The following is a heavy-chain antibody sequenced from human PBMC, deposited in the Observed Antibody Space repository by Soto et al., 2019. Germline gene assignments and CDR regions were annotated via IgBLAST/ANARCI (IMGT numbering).Heavy chain of an antibody. CDR1: GGSISSGGYY. J-gene: IGHJ6*02. CDR2: IYYSGST. D-gene: IGHD3-3*01. CDR3: ARSGDFWSGYYHYYYYYGMDV. Sequence: QVQLQESGPGLVKPSQTLSLTCTVSGGSISSGGYYWSWIRQHPGKGLEWIGYIYYSGSTYYNPSLKSRVTISVDTSKNQFSLKLSSVTAADTAVYYCARSGDFWSGYYHYYYYYGMDVWGQGTTVTVSS. V-gene: IGHV4-31*03.